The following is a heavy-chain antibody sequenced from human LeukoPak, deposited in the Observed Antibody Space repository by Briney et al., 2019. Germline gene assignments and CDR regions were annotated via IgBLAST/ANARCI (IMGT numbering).Heavy chain of an antibody. CDR3: AREDYIVVVPAARGWFDP. CDR1: GYTFTSYY. J-gene: IGHJ5*02. Sequence: ASVKVSCKASGYTFTSYYMHWVRQAPGQGLEWMGIINPSGGSTSYAQKFQGRVTMTRDMSTSTVYMELSSLRSEDTAVYYCAREDYIVVVPAARGWFDPWGQGPLVTVSS. D-gene: IGHD2-2*01. CDR2: INPSGGST. V-gene: IGHV1-46*01.